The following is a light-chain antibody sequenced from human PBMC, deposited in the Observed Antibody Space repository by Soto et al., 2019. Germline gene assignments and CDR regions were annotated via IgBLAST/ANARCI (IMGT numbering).Light chain of an antibody. CDR1: QGIGSW. Sequence: DIQMTQSPSSVSASVGDRVTITCRASQGIGSWLAWYQQKPGKAPKXLIYAASSLQTGVPSRFSGSGSGTDLTITISSLQPEDCETYYCQHANTFPVTFGGGTKVDIK. CDR3: QHANTFPVT. J-gene: IGKJ4*01. CDR2: AAS. V-gene: IGKV1-12*01.